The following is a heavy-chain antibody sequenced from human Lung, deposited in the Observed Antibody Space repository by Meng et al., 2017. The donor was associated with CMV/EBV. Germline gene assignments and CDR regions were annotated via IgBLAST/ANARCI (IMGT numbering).Heavy chain of an antibody. Sequence: SVXVSCKASGGASTSYTINWVRQAPGQGFEWMGRIIPILYVTNYAQKFQGRVTITADKSTATAYLELGSLRSDNTAVYYCAIDTWFYASCYVGSFHHYFYGMDVWXQGTTVTVSS. J-gene: IGHJ6*02. CDR2: IIPILYVT. CDR1: GGASTSYT. D-gene: IGHD2-2*01. V-gene: IGHV1-69*04. CDR3: AIDTWFYASCYVGSFHHYFYGMDV.